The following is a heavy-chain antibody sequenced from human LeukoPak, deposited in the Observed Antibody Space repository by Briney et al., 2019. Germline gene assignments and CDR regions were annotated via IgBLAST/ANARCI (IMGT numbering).Heavy chain of an antibody. CDR2: IYYSGST. Sequence: SETLSLTCTVSGGSISSSSYYWGWIRQPPGKGLEWIGSIYYSGSTYYNPSLKSRVTISVDTSKNQLSLKLSSLTAADTAVYYCAKSRGNSYGYIDYWGQGALVTVSS. CDR1: GGSISSSSYY. D-gene: IGHD5-18*01. J-gene: IGHJ4*02. V-gene: IGHV4-39*01. CDR3: AKSRGNSYGYIDY.